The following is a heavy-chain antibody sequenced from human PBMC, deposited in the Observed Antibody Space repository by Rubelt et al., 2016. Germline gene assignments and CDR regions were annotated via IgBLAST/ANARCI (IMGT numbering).Heavy chain of an antibody. D-gene: IGHD1-26*01. CDR2: ISYDGNNK. CDR3: VRGNSGSYFSYPYDY. Sequence: QVQLVESGGGVVQPGRSLRLSCVGSGFTFSTYAMHWVRQAPGRGLEWVAVISYDGNNKYYADSVKGRFTISRDNSKNTLLLQMNSLRAEDTAVYYCVRGNSGSYFSYPYDYWGQGTLVTVSS. J-gene: IGHJ4*02. CDR1: GFTFSTYA. V-gene: IGHV3-30*04.